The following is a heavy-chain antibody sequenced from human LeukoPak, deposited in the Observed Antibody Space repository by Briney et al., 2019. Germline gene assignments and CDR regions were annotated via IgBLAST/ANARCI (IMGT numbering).Heavy chain of an antibody. V-gene: IGHV4-59*08. J-gene: IGHJ4*02. CDR2: IFHSGST. CDR3: ARHRCTSGSYFFDY. D-gene: IGHD3-10*01. CDR1: GGSISSYY. Sequence: SETLSLTCSVSGGSISSYYGSWIRQPPGKGLEWIGYIFHSGSTNYNPSLKSRLTISVDTSKNQVSLKLTSVTAADTAVYYCARHRCTSGSYFFDYWGQGTLVTVSS.